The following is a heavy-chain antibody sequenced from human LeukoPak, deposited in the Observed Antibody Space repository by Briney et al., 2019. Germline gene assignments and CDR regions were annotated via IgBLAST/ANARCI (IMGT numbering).Heavy chain of an antibody. J-gene: IGHJ4*02. V-gene: IGHV4-59*01. CDR2: IYYSGST. Sequence: SETLSLTCTVSGGSISSYYWGWIRQPPGKGLEWIGYIYYSGSTNYNPSPKSRVTISVDTSKNQFSLKLSSVTAADTAVYYCARGEIAVALHLDYWGQGTLVTVSS. D-gene: IGHD6-19*01. CDR1: GGSISSYY. CDR3: ARGEIAVALHLDY.